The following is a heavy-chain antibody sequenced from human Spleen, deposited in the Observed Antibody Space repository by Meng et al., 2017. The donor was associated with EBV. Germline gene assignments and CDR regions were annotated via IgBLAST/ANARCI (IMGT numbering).Heavy chain of an antibody. Sequence: QLQLQESGPGLVKPPGTLSLPCTFSGGSISGNNYYWGWTRQPPGKGLGWIGSIHYTGSTYYYPSLKSRVTISGDTSKRQFSLKLSSVTAADTAVYYCARADVDTSMVNPKLSFDYWGQGTLVTVSS. D-gene: IGHD5-18*01. V-gene: IGHV4-39*07. CDR1: GGSISGNNYY. J-gene: IGHJ4*02. CDR2: IHYTGST. CDR3: ARADVDTSMVNPKLSFDY.